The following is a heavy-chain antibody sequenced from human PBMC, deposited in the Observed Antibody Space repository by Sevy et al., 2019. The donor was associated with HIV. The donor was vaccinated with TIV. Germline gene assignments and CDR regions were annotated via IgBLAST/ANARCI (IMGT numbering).Heavy chain of an antibody. D-gene: IGHD6-13*01. Sequence: GGSLRLSCAASGLTFTNAWMSWVRQTPGKGLEWVGLIKSKADGGTIDYAAPAKGRFTISRDDSKKMLFLQMDSLKTEDTAVYYCAKYSNLRFFDYWGQGTLVTVSS. CDR1: GLTFTNAW. CDR3: AKYSNLRFFDY. J-gene: IGHJ4*02. V-gene: IGHV3-15*01. CDR2: IKSKADGGTI.